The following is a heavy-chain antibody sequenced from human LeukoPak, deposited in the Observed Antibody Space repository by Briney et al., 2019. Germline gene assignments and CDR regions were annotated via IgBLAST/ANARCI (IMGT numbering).Heavy chain of an antibody. CDR1: GGSFSGYY. Sequence: PSETLSLTCAVYGGSFSGYYWSWIRQPPGKGLEWIGEINHSGSTNYNPSLKSRVTISVDTSKNQFSLKLSSVTAADTAVYYCARGRAYCDSSGYYSGDYWGQGTLVTVSS. V-gene: IGHV4-34*01. D-gene: IGHD3-22*01. CDR2: INHSGST. J-gene: IGHJ4*02. CDR3: ARGRAYCDSSGYYSGDY.